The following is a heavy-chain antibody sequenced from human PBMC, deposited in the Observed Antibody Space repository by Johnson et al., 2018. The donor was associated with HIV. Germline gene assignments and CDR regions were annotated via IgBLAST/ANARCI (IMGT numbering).Heavy chain of an antibody. CDR3: ARSGYGSGSTHDAFDI. V-gene: IGHV3-66*01. CDR2: IYSGGTT. Sequence: EVQLVESGGGLVQPGGSLRLSCAVSGFTVSSNYMSWVRQGPGKGLEWVSVIYSGGTTNYADSVKGRFTISRDNSKNTLYLQMNSLRAEDTAVYYCARSGYGSGSTHDAFDIWGQGTMVTVSS. J-gene: IGHJ3*02. CDR1: GFTVSSNY. D-gene: IGHD3-10*01.